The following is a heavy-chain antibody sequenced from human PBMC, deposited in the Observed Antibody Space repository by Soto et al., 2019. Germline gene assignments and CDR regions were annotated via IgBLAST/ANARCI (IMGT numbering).Heavy chain of an antibody. CDR1: GFTFSNAW. Sequence: GGSLRLSCAASGFTFSNAWMNWVRQAPGKGLEWVGRIKSKTDGGTTDYAAPVKGRFTISRDDSKNTLYLQMNSLKTEDTAVYYCTTLDMIVVVITSDFDYWGQGTLVTVSX. V-gene: IGHV3-15*07. J-gene: IGHJ4*02. CDR3: TTLDMIVVVITSDFDY. D-gene: IGHD3-22*01. CDR2: IKSKTDGGTT.